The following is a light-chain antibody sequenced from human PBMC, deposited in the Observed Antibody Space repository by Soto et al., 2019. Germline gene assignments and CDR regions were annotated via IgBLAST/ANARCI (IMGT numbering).Light chain of an antibody. CDR3: AAWDDSLSGPV. Sequence: QSALTQPPSASATPGQRVTISCSGSTSNIGSNYVYWYQQFPGTAPKLLIYRNNQRPSGVPDRFSGSKSDTSASLAISGLRSEDEADYYCAAWDDSLSGPVFGGGTKLTVL. CDR1: TSNIGSNY. J-gene: IGLJ3*02. V-gene: IGLV1-47*01. CDR2: RNN.